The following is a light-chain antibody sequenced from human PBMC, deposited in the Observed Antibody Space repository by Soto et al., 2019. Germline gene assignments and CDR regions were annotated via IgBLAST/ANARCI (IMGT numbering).Light chain of an antibody. CDR1: QSVSSSY. CDR2: GAS. CDR3: QQNDSTPMT. V-gene: IGKV3-20*01. Sequence: EIVLTQSPGTLSLSPGERATLSCRASQSVSSSYLAWYQQKPGQAPRLLIYGASSRATGIPDRFSGSGSGTEFTLIISSLEAEDYAVYYCQQNDSTPMTFGQGTKVEIK. J-gene: IGKJ1*01.